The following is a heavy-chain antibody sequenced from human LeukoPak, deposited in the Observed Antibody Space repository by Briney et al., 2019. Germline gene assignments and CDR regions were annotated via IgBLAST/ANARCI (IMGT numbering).Heavy chain of an antibody. J-gene: IGHJ4*02. CDR2: IIPIFGTA. CDR3: ARASNYYGSGNYFDY. V-gene: IGHV1-69*13. CDR1: GGTFSSYA. D-gene: IGHD3-10*01. Sequence: ASVKVSCKASGGTFSSYAISWVRQAPGQGLEWMGGIIPIFGTANYAQKFQGRVTITADESTSTAYMELSSLRSEDTAVYYCARASNYYGSGNYFDYWGQGTLVTVSS.